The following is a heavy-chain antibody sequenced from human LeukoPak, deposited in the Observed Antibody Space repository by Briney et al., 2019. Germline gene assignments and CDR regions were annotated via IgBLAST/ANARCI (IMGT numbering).Heavy chain of an antibody. CDR2: IGRAGDT. CDR3: ARPAAGTLVYVDY. V-gene: IGHV3-13*04. CDR1: GFTLSGYD. J-gene: IGHJ4*02. D-gene: IGHD6-13*01. Sequence: GGSLRLSCAASGFTLSGYDMHWVRQATGKGPEWVSAIGRAGDTYYSGSVKGRFTISRDSSKNTLYLQMNSLRAEDTAVYYCARPAAGTLVYVDYWGQGTLVTVSS.